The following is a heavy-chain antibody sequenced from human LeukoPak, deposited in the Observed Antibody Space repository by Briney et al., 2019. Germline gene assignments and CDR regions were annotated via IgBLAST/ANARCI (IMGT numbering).Heavy chain of an antibody. Sequence: SVKVSCKASGGTFSSYTISWVRQAPGQGLEWMGRIIPILGIANYAQKFQGRVTITADKSTSTAYMELSSLRSEDTAVYYCARDGSTTVTFFDYWGQGTLVTVSS. CDR3: ARDGSTTVTFFDY. CDR1: GGTFSSYT. CDR2: IIPILGIA. D-gene: IGHD4-17*01. J-gene: IGHJ4*02. V-gene: IGHV1-69*04.